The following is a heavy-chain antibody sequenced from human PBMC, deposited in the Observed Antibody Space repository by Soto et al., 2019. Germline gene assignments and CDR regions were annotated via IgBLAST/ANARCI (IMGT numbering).Heavy chain of an antibody. Sequence: QVQLVESGGGVVQPGGSLRVSCAATGFIFSSYGMHWVRQAPGKGLEWVAAIWYDGSKKFYADSVRGRFTIFRANSENTIYLQMDSPRVEDTAVYFCARDIWDVYERVTGEGFDIRGQGTMVTVSS. CDR3: ARDIWDVYERVTGEGFDI. V-gene: IGHV3-33*01. J-gene: IGHJ3*02. D-gene: IGHD7-27*01. CDR2: IWYDGSKK. CDR1: GFIFSSYG.